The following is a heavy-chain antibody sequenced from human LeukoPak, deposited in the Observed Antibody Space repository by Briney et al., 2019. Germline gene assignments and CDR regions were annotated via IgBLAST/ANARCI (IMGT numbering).Heavy chain of an antibody. CDR3: ARTNYYDSSGYQNWFDP. CDR2: ISSSGSTI. J-gene: IGHJ5*02. CDR1: GFIFSGYE. V-gene: IGHV3-48*03. Sequence: GGSLRLSCAASGFIFSGYEMNWVRQAPGKGLECVSYISSSGSTIYYADSVKGRFTISRDNAKNSLYLQMNSLRAEDTAVYYCARTNYYDSSGYQNWFDPWGQGTLVTVSS. D-gene: IGHD3-22*01.